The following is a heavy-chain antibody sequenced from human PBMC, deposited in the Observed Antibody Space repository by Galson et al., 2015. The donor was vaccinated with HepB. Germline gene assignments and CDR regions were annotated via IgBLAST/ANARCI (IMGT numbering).Heavy chain of an antibody. V-gene: IGHV6-1*01. CDR1: GDSVSSNSAA. CDR3: ARAKESGYYQVDY. D-gene: IGHD3-3*01. CDR2: TYYRSEWYN. Sequence: CTISGDSVSSNSAAWNWIRQSPSRGLQWLGRTYYRSEWYNDYAVSVKSRITINPDTSKNQFSLQLNSVTPEDTAVYYCARAKESGYYQVDYWGQGTLVTVSS. J-gene: IGHJ4*02.